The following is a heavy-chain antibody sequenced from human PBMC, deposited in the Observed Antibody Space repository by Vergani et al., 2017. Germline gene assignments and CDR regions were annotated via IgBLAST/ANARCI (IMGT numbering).Heavy chain of an antibody. Sequence: EVQLLESGGGLVQPGGSLRLSCAASGFTFSSYAMSWVRQAPGKGLEWVSAISGSGGSTYYADSVKGRFTISRDNSKNTLYLQMNSLRAEDTAVYYCARDGVVEWELPWGGFDYWGQGTLVTVSS. CDR1: GFTFSSYA. CDR2: ISGSGGST. CDR3: ARDGVVEWELPWGGFDY. V-gene: IGHV3-23*01. D-gene: IGHD1-26*01. J-gene: IGHJ4*02.